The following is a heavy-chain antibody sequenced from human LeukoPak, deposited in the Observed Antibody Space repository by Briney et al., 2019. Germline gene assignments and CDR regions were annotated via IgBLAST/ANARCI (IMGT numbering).Heavy chain of an antibody. V-gene: IGHV4-38-2*01. J-gene: IGHJ3*02. D-gene: IGHD7-27*01. CDR1: GYSISSGYY. Sequence: PSETLSLTCAVSGYSISSGYYWGWIRQPPGKGLEWIGSIYHSGSTYYNPSLKSRVTISVDTSKNQFSLKLSSVTAADTAVYYCARGGWGSVYAFDIWGQGTMVTVSS. CDR3: ARGGWGSVYAFDI. CDR2: IYHSGST.